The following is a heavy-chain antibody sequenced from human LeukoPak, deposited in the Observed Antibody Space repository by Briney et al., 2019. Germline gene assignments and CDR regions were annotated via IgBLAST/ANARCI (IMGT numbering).Heavy chain of an antibody. CDR2: INHSGTT. D-gene: IGHD3-16*01. CDR1: GGSFSDNY. CDR3: ARRRRHEFTYGYVFYFDY. Sequence: PSETLSLTCVVYGGSFSDNYWTWIRQPPGKGPEWIGEINHSGTTSYNPSLQSRVTVSVDTSKNQVSLKLSSVTAADTAVYYCARRRRHEFTYGYVFYFDYWGQGTLVTVSS. J-gene: IGHJ4*02. V-gene: IGHV4-34*01.